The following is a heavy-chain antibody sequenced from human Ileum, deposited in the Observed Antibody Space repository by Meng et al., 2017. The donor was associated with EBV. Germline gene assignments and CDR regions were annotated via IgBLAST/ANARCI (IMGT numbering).Heavy chain of an antibody. CDR1: GGSFSGYY. J-gene: IGHJ4*02. CDR2: INHSGST. Sequence: QVQLQRVGAGLLKPSGTLSPTCAFYGGSFSGYYWSWIRQPPGKGLEWIGEINHSGSTNYNPSLKSRVTISVDTSKNQFSLKLSSVTAADTAVYYCARGNKVSDRGFDYWGQGTLVTVSS. D-gene: IGHD3-10*01. V-gene: IGHV4-34*01. CDR3: ARGNKVSDRGFDY.